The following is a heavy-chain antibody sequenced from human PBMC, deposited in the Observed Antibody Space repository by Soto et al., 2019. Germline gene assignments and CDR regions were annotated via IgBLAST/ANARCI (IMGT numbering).Heavy chain of an antibody. V-gene: IGHV3-23*01. Sequence: GGSLRLSCAASGFPFSSCAMTWVRQAPGKGLEWVSSISAGSSVTYYADSVKGRFTISRDNSRATLYLKMDSLRAEDTAVYYCAKAPFDTVVAPDPIDYWGQGTLVTGSS. CDR1: GFPFSSCA. CDR3: AKAPFDTVVAPDPIDY. CDR2: ISAGSSVT. D-gene: IGHD2-2*01. J-gene: IGHJ4*02.